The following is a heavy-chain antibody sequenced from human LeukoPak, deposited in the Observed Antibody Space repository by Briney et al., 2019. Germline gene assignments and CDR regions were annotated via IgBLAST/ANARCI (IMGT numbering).Heavy chain of an antibody. CDR2: ISSNGGST. V-gene: IGHV3-64*01. Sequence: GGSLRLSCAASGFTFSSYAMHWVRQAPGKGLEYVSAISSNGGSTYYANSVKGRFTISRDNSKNTLYLQMGSLRAEDMAVYYCAREATMPYAFDIWGQGTMVTVSS. J-gene: IGHJ3*02. CDR1: GFTFSSYA. D-gene: IGHD2-2*01. CDR3: AREATMPYAFDI.